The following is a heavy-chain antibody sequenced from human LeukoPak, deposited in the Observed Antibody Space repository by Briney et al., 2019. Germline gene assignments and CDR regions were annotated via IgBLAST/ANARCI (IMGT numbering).Heavy chain of an antibody. Sequence: ASVKVSCKASGYTFTGYYMHWVRQAPGQGLEWMGWINPNSGGTNYAQKFQGRVTMTRDTSISTAYMELSRLRSDDTAMYYCARDLTATMKIDYWGQGTLVTVSS. CDR2: INPNSGGT. CDR1: GYTFTGYY. V-gene: IGHV1-2*02. D-gene: IGHD5-12*01. CDR3: ARDLTATMKIDY. J-gene: IGHJ4*02.